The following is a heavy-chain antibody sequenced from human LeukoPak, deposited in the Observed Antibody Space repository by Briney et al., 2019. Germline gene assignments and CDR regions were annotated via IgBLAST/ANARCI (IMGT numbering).Heavy chain of an antibody. D-gene: IGHD2-2*01. V-gene: IGHV1-8*01. J-gene: IGHJ5*02. CDR3: ARGYSINCSSTSCNHYLNWFDP. Sequence: EASVKVSCKASGYTFSSYDINWVRQAPGQGLEWMGWMNPHSGNTGYAQKFQGRVTMTRNTPIGTAYMELSSLRSEDTAVYYCARGYSINCSSTSCNHYLNWFDPWGQGTLVTVSS. CDR2: MNPHSGNT. CDR1: GYTFSSYD.